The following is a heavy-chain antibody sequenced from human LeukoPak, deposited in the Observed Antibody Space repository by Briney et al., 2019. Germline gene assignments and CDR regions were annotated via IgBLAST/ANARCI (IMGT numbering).Heavy chain of an antibody. D-gene: IGHD1-26*01. V-gene: IGHV3-53*04. Sequence: GGSLRLSCAASGFPFSSFVMNWVRQAPGKGLEWVSVIYATGITYYADSVRGRFTISRHNPDNTVYLQMNNLRDEDTAVYYCARGVGIYNYSDSWGQGTLVTVSS. CDR1: GFPFSSFV. J-gene: IGHJ4*02. CDR2: IYATGIT. CDR3: ARGVGIYNYSDS.